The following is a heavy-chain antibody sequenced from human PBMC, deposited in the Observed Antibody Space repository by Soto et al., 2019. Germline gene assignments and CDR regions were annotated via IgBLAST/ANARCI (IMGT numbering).Heavy chain of an antibody. J-gene: IGHJ4*02. CDR3: ARGNYPYYFGY. CDR1: GGSFSGYY. Sequence: SETLSLTCGVSGGSFSGYYWSWIRQPPGKGLEWIGDINHTGSTDYNPSLKSRVTISLDTSKNQFSLKLTSMTAADTAVYFCARGNYPYYFGYWGQGTLVTVSS. D-gene: IGHD1-7*01. V-gene: IGHV4-34*01. CDR2: INHTGST.